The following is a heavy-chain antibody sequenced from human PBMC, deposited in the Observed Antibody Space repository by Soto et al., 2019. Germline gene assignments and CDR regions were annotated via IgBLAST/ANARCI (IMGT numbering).Heavy chain of an antibody. V-gene: IGHV3-30-3*01. CDR3: ARGYSGYDSPFFDY. J-gene: IGHJ4*02. Sequence: GGSLRLSCAASGFTFSSYAMHWVRQAPGKGLEWVAVISYDGSNKYYADSVKGRFTISRDNSKNTLYLQMNSLRAEDTAVYYCARGYSGYDSPFFDYWGQGTLVTVSS. D-gene: IGHD5-12*01. CDR2: ISYDGSNK. CDR1: GFTFSSYA.